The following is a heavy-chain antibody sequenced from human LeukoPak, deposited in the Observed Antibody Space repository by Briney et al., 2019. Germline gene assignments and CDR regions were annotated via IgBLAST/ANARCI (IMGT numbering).Heavy chain of an antibody. V-gene: IGHV3-23*01. CDR2: IGSGSGGRT. J-gene: IGHJ4*02. Sequence: GGSLRLSCAASGFTFSSYPMTWVRQAPGKGLEWVSGIGSGSGGRTYYADSVKGRFSISRDNSRDTLNLQMNSLRAEDTAIYYCVQSTAWYRSSWYLIYWGQGILVTVSS. CDR1: GFTFSSYP. CDR3: VQSTAWYRSSWYLIY. D-gene: IGHD6-13*01.